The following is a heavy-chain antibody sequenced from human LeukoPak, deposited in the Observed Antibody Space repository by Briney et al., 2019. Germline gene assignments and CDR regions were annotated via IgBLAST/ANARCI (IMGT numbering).Heavy chain of an antibody. CDR2: ISAGGGST. CDR3: AKDLGYRDFDY. D-gene: IGHD6-13*01. CDR1: RDSSSGHA. V-gene: IGHV3-23*01. J-gene: IGHJ4*02. Sequence: PLGGLRVSCAAPRDSSSGHAMRWVRPAPGKGLEWVSAISAGGGSTYYADSVKGRFTISRDNSKNTLYLQMNSLRAEDTAVYYCAKDLGYRDFDYWGQGTLVTVSS.